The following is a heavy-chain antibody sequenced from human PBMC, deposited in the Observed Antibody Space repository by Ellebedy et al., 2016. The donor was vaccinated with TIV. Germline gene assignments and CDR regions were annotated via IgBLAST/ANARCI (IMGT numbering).Heavy chain of an antibody. CDR1: GFTFSSYS. V-gene: IGHV3-21*01. CDR2: ISSSSYI. J-gene: IGHJ4*02. CDR3: ARDHLGYSHGYCDY. Sequence: GGSLRLSCAASGFTFSSYSMNWVRQAPGKGLEWVSSISSSSYIYYADSVKGRFTISRDNAKNSLYLQMNSLRAEDTAVYYCARDHLGYSHGYCDYWGQGTLVTVSS. D-gene: IGHD5-18*01.